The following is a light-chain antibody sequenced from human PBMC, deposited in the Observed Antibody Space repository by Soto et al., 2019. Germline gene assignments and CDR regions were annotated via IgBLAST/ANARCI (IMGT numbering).Light chain of an antibody. V-gene: IGKV1-39*01. J-gene: IGKJ4*01. CDR3: LRSCSTPPT. Sequence: DIQMHQSPSSLSASVGDRVTITCRACQSISIYLNWYQQKPGEAPNLLIYAASDVQSGVPARFGGSGSGTEFSLTFSCLQPEDLATYYYLRSCSTPPTLGGGTKVEIK. CDR2: AAS. CDR1: QSISIY.